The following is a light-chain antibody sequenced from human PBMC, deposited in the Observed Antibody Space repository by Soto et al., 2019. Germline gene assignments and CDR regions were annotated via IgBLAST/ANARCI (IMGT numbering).Light chain of an antibody. J-gene: IGLJ2*01. CDR2: NDS. Sequence: QAVLTQPPSASGTPGQRVTISCSGSFSNIGSHTVNWYQQFPGTAPKLIIYNDSQRPSGVPDRFSGSKSGTSASLAITGLQSEDEADYHCAAWDDSLNGHVVFGGGTKLTVL. V-gene: IGLV1-44*01. CDR1: FSNIGSHT. CDR3: AAWDDSLNGHVV.